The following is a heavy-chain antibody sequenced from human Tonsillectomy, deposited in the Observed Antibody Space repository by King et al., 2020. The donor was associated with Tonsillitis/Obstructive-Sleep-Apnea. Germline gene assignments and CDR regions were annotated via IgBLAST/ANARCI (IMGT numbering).Heavy chain of an antibody. CDR3: AKGGEYSYGTDY. J-gene: IGHJ4*02. CDR2: ISGSGGST. CDR1: GFTFSSYA. Sequence: VQLVESGGGLVQPGGSLRLSCAASGFTFSSYAMSWVRQAPGKGLEWISTISGSGGSTYYADSVKGRFTISRDNSKNTLYLQMNSLRAEDTAVYYCAKGGEYSYGTDYWGQGTLVTVSS. V-gene: IGHV3-23*04. D-gene: IGHD5-18*01.